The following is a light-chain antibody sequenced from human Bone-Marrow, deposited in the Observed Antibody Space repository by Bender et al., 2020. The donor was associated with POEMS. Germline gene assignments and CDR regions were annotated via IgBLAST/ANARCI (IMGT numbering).Light chain of an antibody. V-gene: IGLV2-23*02. J-gene: IGLJ2*01. Sequence: QSALTQPASVSGSPGQSITISCTGTSSDVGSYNLVSWYQQCPGKAPKLMIYEVIKRPSGVSSRFSGSNSGNTASLTISRLQAEDEADYYCCSYAGSSTVVFGGGTKLTVL. CDR1: SSDVGSYNL. CDR3: CSYAGSSTVV. CDR2: EVI.